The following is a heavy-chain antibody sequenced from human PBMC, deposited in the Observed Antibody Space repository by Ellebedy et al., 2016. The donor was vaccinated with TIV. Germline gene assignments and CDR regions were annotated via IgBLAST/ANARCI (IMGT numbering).Heavy chain of an antibody. CDR3: ASHLSSGYYVY. Sequence: PGGSLRLSCAASGFTVSNNYISWVRQAPGKGLEWVSAIGGAGGGTSHADFVKGRFTISRDNSKNTLYLEMNSLRAEDTAVYYCASHLSSGYYVYWGQGTLVTVSS. CDR1: GFTVSNNY. V-gene: IGHV3-23*01. J-gene: IGHJ4*02. CDR2: IGGAGGGT. D-gene: IGHD3-22*01.